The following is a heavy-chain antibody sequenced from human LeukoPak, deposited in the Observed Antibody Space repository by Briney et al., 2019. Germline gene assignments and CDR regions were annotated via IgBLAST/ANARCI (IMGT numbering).Heavy chain of an antibody. J-gene: IGHJ4*02. V-gene: IGHV4-59*01. CDR2: IYYGGST. Sequence: SEILSLTCTVSGGSISSYYWSWIRQPPGKGLEWIGYIYYGGSTNYNPSLKSRVTISVDTSKNQFSLKLSSVTAADTAVYYCARARGYSGYEDFDYWGQGTLVTVSS. CDR3: ARARGYSGYEDFDY. D-gene: IGHD5-12*01. CDR1: GGSISSYY.